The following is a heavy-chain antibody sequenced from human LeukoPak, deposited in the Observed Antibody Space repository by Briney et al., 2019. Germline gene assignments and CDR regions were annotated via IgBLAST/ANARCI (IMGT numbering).Heavy chain of an antibody. J-gene: IGHJ4*02. CDR1: GGSFSGYY. V-gene: IGHV4-34*01. D-gene: IGHD6-13*01. CDR3: ARKRIAAAGTGFDY. CDR2: INHSGST. Sequence: SETLSLTCAVYGGSFSGYYWSWIRQPPGKGLEWIGEINHSGSTNYNPSLKSRVTISVDTSKNQFSLKLSSVTAADTAVYYCARKRIAAAGTGFDYWGQGTLVTVSS.